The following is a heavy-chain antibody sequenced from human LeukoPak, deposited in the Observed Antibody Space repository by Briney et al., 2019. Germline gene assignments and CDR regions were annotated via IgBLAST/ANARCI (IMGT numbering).Heavy chain of an antibody. D-gene: IGHD5-18*01. CDR2: INPSGGGT. CDR1: GYTFTNYY. J-gene: IGHJ4*02. Sequence: ASVKVSCKASGYTFTNYYMHWVRQAPGQGLEWMGIINPSGGGTSYAQKFQGRLTMTRDTSTTTVYMELSSLRSEDTAMYYCATEIGPRQLHLWGSAFDYWGQGTLVTVSS. CDR3: ATEIGPRQLHLWGSAFDY. V-gene: IGHV1-46*01.